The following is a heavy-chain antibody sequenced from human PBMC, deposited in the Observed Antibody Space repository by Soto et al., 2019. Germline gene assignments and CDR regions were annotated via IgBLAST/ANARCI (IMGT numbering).Heavy chain of an antibody. CDR1: GFTFSSYS. CDR3: ARGKGMDV. CDR2: ISGGSSFI. J-gene: IGHJ6*02. Sequence: EVQLVESGGGLVKPGGSLRLSCAASGFTFSSYSMNWVRQAPGQGLEGVSSISGGSSFIYYADSVKGRFTISRDNAKKSLYLQMNSLRAEDTAVYYCARGKGMDVWGQGTTVTVSS. V-gene: IGHV3-21*01.